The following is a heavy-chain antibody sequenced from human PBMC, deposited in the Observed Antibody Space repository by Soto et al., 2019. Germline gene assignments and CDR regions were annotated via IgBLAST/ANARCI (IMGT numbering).Heavy chain of an antibody. V-gene: IGHV3-21*01. J-gene: IGHJ6*02. CDR2: ISSSRSYK. CDR1: GFTFSSYS. CDR3: AKDQDIVVVVAAMYGMDV. Sequence: GGSLRLSCAASGFTFSSYSMNWVRQAPGKGLEWVAVISSSRSYKYYADSVKGRFTISRDNSKNTLYLQMNSLRAEDTAVYYCAKDQDIVVVVAAMYGMDVWGQGTTVTVSS. D-gene: IGHD2-15*01.